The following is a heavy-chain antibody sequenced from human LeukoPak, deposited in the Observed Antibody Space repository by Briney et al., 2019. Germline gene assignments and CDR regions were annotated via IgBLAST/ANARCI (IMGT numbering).Heavy chain of an antibody. Sequence: GGSLRLSCAASGFTFTNAWMNWVRQAPGKGLEWVGRIRSNPDGGTIDYAAPVKGRFTLSRDDSKTTLYLQMNSLQTEDTAVYYCATDFYDSTWGQGTLVTVSS. D-gene: IGHD3-22*01. CDR3: ATDFYDST. V-gene: IGHV3-15*07. J-gene: IGHJ5*02. CDR1: GFTFTNAW. CDR2: IRSNPDGGTI.